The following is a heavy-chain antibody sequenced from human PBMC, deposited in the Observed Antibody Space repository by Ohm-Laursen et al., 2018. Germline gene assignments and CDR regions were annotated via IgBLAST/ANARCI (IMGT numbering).Heavy chain of an antibody. CDR3: ARGSEGPSPPY. Sequence: SLRLSCAASGFTFSSYGMHWVRQAPGKGLEWVAVIWYDGSNKYYADSVKGRFTISRDNSKNTLYLQMNSLRAEDTAVYYCARGSEGPSPPYWGQGTLVTVSS. J-gene: IGHJ4*02. CDR1: GFTFSSYG. V-gene: IGHV3-33*01. CDR2: IWYDGSNK.